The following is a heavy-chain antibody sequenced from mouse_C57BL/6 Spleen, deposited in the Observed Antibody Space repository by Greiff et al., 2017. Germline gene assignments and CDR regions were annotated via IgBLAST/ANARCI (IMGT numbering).Heavy chain of an antibody. CDR2: INPSSGYT. Sequence: QVQLQQSGAELARPGASVKMSCKASGYTFTSYTMHWVKQRPGQGLEWIGYINPSSGYTKYNQKFKDKATLTADKSSSTAYMQLSSLTSEDSAVXYCARRGYDYDVGFAYWGQGTLVTVSA. CDR1: GYTFTSYT. CDR3: ARRGYDYDVGFAY. D-gene: IGHD2-4*01. J-gene: IGHJ3*01. V-gene: IGHV1-4*01.